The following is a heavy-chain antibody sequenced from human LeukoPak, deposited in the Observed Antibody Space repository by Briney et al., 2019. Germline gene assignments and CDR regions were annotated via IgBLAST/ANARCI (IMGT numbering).Heavy chain of an antibody. CDR3: ARRGYYDKRGTPQINTFRYYYYMDV. D-gene: IGHD3-22*01. CDR2: INHSGST. Sequence: SETLSLTCAVYGGSLSGYYWSWIRQPPGKGLEWIGEINHSGSTNYNPSLKSRATISVDTSKNQFSLKLSSVTAADTAVYYCARRGYYDKRGTPQINTFRYYYYMDVWGKGTTVTISS. V-gene: IGHV4-34*01. J-gene: IGHJ6*03. CDR1: GGSLSGYY.